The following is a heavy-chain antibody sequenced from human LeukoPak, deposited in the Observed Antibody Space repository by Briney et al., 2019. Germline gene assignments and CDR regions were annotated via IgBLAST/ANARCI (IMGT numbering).Heavy chain of an antibody. CDR3: ASSSVLRYFEGWFDP. CDR2: IYTSGST. CDR1: GGSISSYY. J-gene: IGHJ5*02. D-gene: IGHD3-9*01. V-gene: IGHV4-4*07. Sequence: SETLSLTCTVSGGSISSYYWSWIRQPAGKGLEWIGRIYTSGSTNYNPSLKSRVTMSVDTSKNQFSLKLSSVTAADTAVYYCASSSVLRYFEGWFDPWGQGTLVTVSS.